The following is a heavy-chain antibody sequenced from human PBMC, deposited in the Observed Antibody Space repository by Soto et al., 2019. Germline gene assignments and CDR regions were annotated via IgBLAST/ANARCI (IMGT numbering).Heavy chain of an antibody. CDR2: IWYDVSTK. CDR3: ARDLSGPLDY. Sequence: GGSLRLSGSASGFTFSNYAMHWVRQAPGKGLEWVASIWYDVSTKYYVDSVKGRFTISRDNSKNTLSLQMSSLKAEDTAVYYCARDLSGPLDYWGQGTLVTVSS. V-gene: IGHV3-33*01. J-gene: IGHJ4*02. CDR1: GFTFSNYA. D-gene: IGHD1-1*01.